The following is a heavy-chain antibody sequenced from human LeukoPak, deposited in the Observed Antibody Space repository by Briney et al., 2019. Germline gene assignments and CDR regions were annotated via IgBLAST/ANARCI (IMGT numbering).Heavy chain of an antibody. CDR1: GGSISSGAYS. V-gene: IGHV4-30-4*07. CDR3: ARRPLHYYDSSGYHFNY. Sequence: SETLSLTCDVSGGSISSGAYSWSWIRQPPGKALEWIGYIYYSGGTYYNPSLKSRVTISVDTSKNQFSLKLSSVTAADTAVYYCARRPLHYYDSSGYHFNYWGQGTLVTVSS. J-gene: IGHJ4*02. CDR2: IYYSGGT. D-gene: IGHD3-22*01.